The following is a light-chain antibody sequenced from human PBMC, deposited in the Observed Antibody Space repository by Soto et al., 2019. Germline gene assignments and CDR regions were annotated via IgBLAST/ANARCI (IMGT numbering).Light chain of an antibody. CDR2: TNK. Sequence: QSVLTQPPSAIGTPGPTVTISCSGGSSNIGSNTVNWYQQVPGSAPKLLIFTNKLRPSGVPDRFSGSKSGTSAYLAISGLQSEDEADYYCATWDDSLNGVFGGGTKLTVL. V-gene: IGLV1-44*01. CDR1: SSNIGSNT. J-gene: IGLJ3*02. CDR3: ATWDDSLNGV.